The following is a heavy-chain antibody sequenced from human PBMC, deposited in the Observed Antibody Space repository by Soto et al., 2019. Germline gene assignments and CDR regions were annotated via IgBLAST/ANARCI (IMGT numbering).Heavy chain of an antibody. CDR2: ISAYNGNT. Sequence: GASVKVSCKASGYTFTSYGISWVRQAPGQGLEWMGWISAYNGNTNYAQKLQGRVTMTTDTSTGTAYMELRSLRSDDTAVYYCARGDGFLEWSYYYYYGMDVWGQGTTVTVSS. CDR1: GYTFTSYG. CDR3: ARGDGFLEWSYYYYYGMDV. J-gene: IGHJ6*02. D-gene: IGHD3-3*01. V-gene: IGHV1-18*01.